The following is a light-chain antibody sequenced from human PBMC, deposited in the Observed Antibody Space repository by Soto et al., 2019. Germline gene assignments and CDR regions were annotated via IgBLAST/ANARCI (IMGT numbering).Light chain of an antibody. CDR3: QQYGSSPPQT. CDR1: QSVSSSY. V-gene: IGKV3-20*01. J-gene: IGKJ1*01. CDR2: GAS. Sequence: EIVLTQSPGTLSLSPGERATLSCRASQSVSSSYLAWYQQKPGQAPRLLIYGASSRATGIPDRFSGSGSGTAFTLTISRLEPEDFAVYYGQQYGSSPPQTFGQGTKVEIK.